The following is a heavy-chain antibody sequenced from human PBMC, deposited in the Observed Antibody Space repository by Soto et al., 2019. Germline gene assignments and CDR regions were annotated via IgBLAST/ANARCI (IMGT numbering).Heavy chain of an antibody. CDR2: INPNSGGT. CDR3: ARDGSRGYSYGYFGY. CDR1: GYTFTGYY. Sequence: GASVKVSCKASGYTFTGYYMHWVRQAPGQGLEWMGWINPNSGGTNYAQKFQGWVTMTRDTSISTAYMELSRLRSDDTAVYYCARDGSRGYSYGYFGYWGQGXLVTVSS. D-gene: IGHD5-18*01. V-gene: IGHV1-2*04. J-gene: IGHJ4*02.